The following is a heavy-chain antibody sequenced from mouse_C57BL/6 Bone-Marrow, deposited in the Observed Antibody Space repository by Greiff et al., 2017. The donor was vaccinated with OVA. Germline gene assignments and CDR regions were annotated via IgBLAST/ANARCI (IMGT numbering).Heavy chain of an antibody. D-gene: IGHD1-2*01. CDR2: ISYDGSN. Sequence: EVQVVESGPGLVKPSQSLSLTCSVTGYSITSGYYWNWIRQFPGNKLEWMGYISYDGSNNYNPSLKNRISITRDTSKNQFFLKLNSVTTEDTATYYCARGLHYFDYWGQGTTLTVSS. CDR3: ARGLHYFDY. V-gene: IGHV3-6*01. CDR1: GYSITSGYY. J-gene: IGHJ2*01.